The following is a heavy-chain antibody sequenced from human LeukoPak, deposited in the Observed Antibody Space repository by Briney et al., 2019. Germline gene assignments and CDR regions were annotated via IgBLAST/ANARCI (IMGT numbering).Heavy chain of an antibody. D-gene: IGHD6-19*01. CDR1: GYTFTNYG. Sequence: ASVSLSCKASGYTFTNYGITWVRQAPGQGLEYMGWISAYSGNTMFAQKHQGRVALTTDTSTTTAYMELRSLRSDDTAVYYCARDLAVAGMTFDYWGQGTLVTVSS. CDR3: ARDLAVAGMTFDY. CDR2: ISAYSGNT. V-gene: IGHV1-18*01. J-gene: IGHJ4*02.